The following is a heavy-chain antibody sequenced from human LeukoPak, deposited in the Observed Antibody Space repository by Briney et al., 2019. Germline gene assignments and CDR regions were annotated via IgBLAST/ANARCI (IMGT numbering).Heavy chain of an antibody. CDR3: AREGYSYIYDY. CDR1: GFTVSSNY. CDR2: IYSGGST. V-gene: IGHV3-66*02. J-gene: IGHJ4*02. D-gene: IGHD5-18*01. Sequence: GGSPRLSCAASGFTVSSNYMSWVRQAPGKGLEWVSVIYSGGSTYYADSVKGRFTISRDNSKNTLYLQMNSLRAEDTAVYYCAREGYSYIYDYWLRATLVSVRS.